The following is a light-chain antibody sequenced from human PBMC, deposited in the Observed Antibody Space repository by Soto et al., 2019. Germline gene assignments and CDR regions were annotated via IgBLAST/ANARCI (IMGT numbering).Light chain of an antibody. V-gene: IGKV1-9*01. J-gene: IGKJ2*01. Sequence: DIQLTQSPSFLSASVGDRVTITCRASQGISSYLAWFQQKPGKAPNLLIYVASTFQSGVPSLFSGSGSGTEFTLTISSLQPEDFATYYCQQLNSYPITFGQGTKLEIK. CDR2: VAS. CDR3: QQLNSYPIT. CDR1: QGISSY.